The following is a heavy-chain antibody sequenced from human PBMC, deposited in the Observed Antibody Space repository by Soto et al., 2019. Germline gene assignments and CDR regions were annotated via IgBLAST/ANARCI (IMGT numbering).Heavy chain of an antibody. CDR3: ANNIWGGAFDI. CDR2: IRGSGRST. CDR1: GFTFNSYA. V-gene: IGHV3-23*01. Sequence: EVQLLESGGGLVQPGGSLRLSCVASGFTFNSYAMSWVRQVPGKGLEWVSSIRGSGRSTSSADSVKGRFTISRDSYKNPLYMLMNNLRAEDAAVYYCANNIWGGAFDIWGQGAVVTVSS. D-gene: IGHD3-16*01. J-gene: IGHJ3*02.